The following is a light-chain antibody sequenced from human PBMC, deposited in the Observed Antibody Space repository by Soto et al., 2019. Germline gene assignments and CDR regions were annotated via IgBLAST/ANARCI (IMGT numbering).Light chain of an antibody. CDR3: QQYNNWPTWT. Sequence: EILLTQSPGTLSLSPGERATLSCRASQSVSSRHLASYQQKPGQAPRLLXYGASTRATGIPASFSGSGSGTEFTLTISSLKSEDFAAYYCQQYNNWPTWTFGQGTKVDIK. V-gene: IGKV3-15*01. J-gene: IGKJ1*01. CDR2: GAS. CDR1: QSVSSRH.